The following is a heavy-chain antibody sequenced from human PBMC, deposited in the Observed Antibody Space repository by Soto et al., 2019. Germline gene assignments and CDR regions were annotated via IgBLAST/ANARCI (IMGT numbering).Heavy chain of an antibody. CDR1: GYTFVNHG. CDR2: IKVSTGIT. J-gene: IGHJ4*02. CDR3: ARHYSSDWHFVFDS. Sequence: ASVKVSCKASGYTFVNHGVSGVRQAPGQGLEWMGWIKVSTGITNYAGNFQGRVTMTTDTSTSTVYMELRSLRSADTAVYFCARHYSSDWHFVFDSWGQGTRVTVSS. V-gene: IGHV1-18*01. D-gene: IGHD6-19*01.